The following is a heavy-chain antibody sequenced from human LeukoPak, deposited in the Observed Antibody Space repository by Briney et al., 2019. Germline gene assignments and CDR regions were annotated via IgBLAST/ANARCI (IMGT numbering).Heavy chain of an antibody. CDR2: IYSGGST. Sequence: GGSLRLSCAASGFTFSSYSMNWVRQAPGKGLEWVSVIYSGGSTYYADSVKGRFTISRDNSKNTLYLQMNSLRAEDTAVYYCASQITMVRGVIKAYWGQGTLVTVSS. D-gene: IGHD3-10*01. V-gene: IGHV3-53*01. CDR1: GFTFSSYS. J-gene: IGHJ4*02. CDR3: ASQITMVRGVIKAY.